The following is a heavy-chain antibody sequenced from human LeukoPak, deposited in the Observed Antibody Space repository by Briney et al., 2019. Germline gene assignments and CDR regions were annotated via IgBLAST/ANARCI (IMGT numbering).Heavy chain of an antibody. CDR1: GFTFTTYN. J-gene: IGHJ6*03. CDR3: ARSDGYYHYYYHIDV. CDR2: ISASSSAI. V-gene: IGHV3-48*01. Sequence: PGGSLRLSCAASGFTFTTYNMNWVRQAPGKGLQWVSYISASSSAIYYADSLKGRFTISRDNAKNSLYLQMNSLRAEDTAVYYCARSDGYYHYYYHIDVWGKGTTVTVSS.